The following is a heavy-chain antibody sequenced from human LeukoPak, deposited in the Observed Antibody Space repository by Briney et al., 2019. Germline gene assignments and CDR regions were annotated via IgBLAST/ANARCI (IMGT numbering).Heavy chain of an antibody. D-gene: IGHD1-26*01. CDR1: GFTLSSYA. CDR2: ISGSGGST. CDR3: AKDGRYFDL. Sequence: GGSLRLSCSASGFTLSSYAMSWVRQAPGKGLEWVSVISGSGGSTYYADSVKGRFTISRDNSKNTLYLQMNSLRAEDTAVYYCAKDGRYFDLWGRGTLVTVSS. J-gene: IGHJ2*01. V-gene: IGHV3-23*01.